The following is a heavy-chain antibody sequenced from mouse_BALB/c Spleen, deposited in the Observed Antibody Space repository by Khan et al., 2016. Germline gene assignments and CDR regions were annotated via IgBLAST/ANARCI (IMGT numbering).Heavy chain of an antibody. D-gene: IGHD2-14*01. CDR3: ASRVRWYFDV. CDR1: GYTFTDYS. Sequence: QIQLVQSGPELKKPGETVKISCKASGYTFTDYSMHWVKQAPGKGLPWMGGKNTNTGEPTYAEDFMGRFAFPWETSASTAYLQINNLKNEDTATDICASRVRWYFDVWGAGTTVTVSS. J-gene: IGHJ1*01. V-gene: IGHV9-2-1*01. CDR2: KNTNTGEP.